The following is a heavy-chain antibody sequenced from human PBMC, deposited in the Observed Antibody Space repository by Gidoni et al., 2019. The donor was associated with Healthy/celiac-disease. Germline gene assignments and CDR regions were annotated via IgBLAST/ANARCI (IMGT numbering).Heavy chain of an antibody. Sequence: QLQLQESCPGLVQPSETLSLTSTVSGGSISSSSSYWGWIRQPTVKGLEWIGSIYYSGSTYYNPSLKSRVTISGDKSKKQLSLKRSSVTDADTAVYYCARHDGDHFDYWGQGTLVTVSS. CDR1: GGSISSSSSY. V-gene: IGHV4-39*01. CDR2: IYYSGST. CDR3: ARHDGDHFDY. J-gene: IGHJ4*02. D-gene: IGHD4-17*01.